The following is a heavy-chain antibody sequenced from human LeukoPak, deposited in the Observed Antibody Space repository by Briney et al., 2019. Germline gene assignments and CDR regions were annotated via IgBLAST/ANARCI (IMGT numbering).Heavy chain of an antibody. CDR3: ASDSISMNAFDA. V-gene: IGHV4-4*07. D-gene: IGHD3-22*01. CDR2: VYTSGST. J-gene: IGHJ3*01. CDR1: GGSISNYY. Sequence: NTSETLSLTCTVSGGSISNYYWSWIRQPAGKGLEWIGHVYTSGSTNYNPSLKSRVTISIDTSNNEVSLMLTSVTAADTAVYYCASDSISMNAFDAWGQGIMVTVSP.